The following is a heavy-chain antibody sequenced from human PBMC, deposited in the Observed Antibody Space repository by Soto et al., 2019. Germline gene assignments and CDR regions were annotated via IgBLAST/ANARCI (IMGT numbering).Heavy chain of an antibody. Sequence: QVQLVQSGAEVKKPGSSVKVSCKASGGTFSSYAISWVRQAPGHGLEWMGGIIPIFGTANYAQKFQGRVTITADESTSTAYMELSSRRSEDTAVYYCARDLPATFGGVIVPGRHWYFDLWGRGTLVTVSS. V-gene: IGHV1-69*12. D-gene: IGHD3-16*02. J-gene: IGHJ2*01. CDR2: IIPIFGTA. CDR3: ARDLPATFGGVIVPGRHWYFDL. CDR1: GGTFSSYA.